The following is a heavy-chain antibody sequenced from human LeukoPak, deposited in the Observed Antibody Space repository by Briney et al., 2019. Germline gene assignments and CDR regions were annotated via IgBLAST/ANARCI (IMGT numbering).Heavy chain of an antibody. D-gene: IGHD2-8*01. CDR3: AKDTSVARYCTNDICSPFDY. CDR1: GFTFSSYS. J-gene: IGHJ4*02. V-gene: IGHV3-23*01. Sequence: GGSLRLSCAASGFTFSSYSMSWVRQAPGKGLEWVSAISGSGGDTYDADSVKGRFTISRDNSKNTLYLQMNSLRAEDTAVYYCAKDTSVARYCTNDICSPFDYWGQGTLVTGSS. CDR2: ISGSGGDT.